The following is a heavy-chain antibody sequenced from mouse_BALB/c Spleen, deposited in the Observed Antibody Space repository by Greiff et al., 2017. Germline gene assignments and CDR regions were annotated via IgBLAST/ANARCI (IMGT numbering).Heavy chain of an antibody. CDR2: INPYNDGT. CDR3: ARRGGNYPYYAMDY. D-gene: IGHD2-1*01. CDR1: GYTFTSYV. J-gene: IGHJ4*01. Sequence: ESGPELVKPGASVKMSCKASGYTFTSYVMHWVKQKPGQGLEWIGYINPYNDGTKYNEKFKGKATLTSDKSSSTAYMELSSLTSEDSAVYYCARRGGNYPYYAMDYWGQGTSVTVSS. V-gene: IGHV1-14*01.